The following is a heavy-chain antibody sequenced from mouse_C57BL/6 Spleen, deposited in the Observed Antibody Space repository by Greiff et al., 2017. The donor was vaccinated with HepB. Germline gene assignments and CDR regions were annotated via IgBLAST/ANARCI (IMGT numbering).Heavy chain of an antibody. CDR3: ARDDTTVVPFFDY. CDR2: INPSSGYT. CDR1: GYTFTSYW. J-gene: IGHJ2*01. D-gene: IGHD1-1*01. V-gene: IGHV1-7*01. Sequence: QVQLQQSGAELAKPGASVKLSCKASGYTFTSYWMHWVKQRPGQGLEWIGYINPSSGYTKYNQKFKDKATLTADKSSSTAYMQLSSLTYEDSAVYYCARDDTTVVPFFDYWGQGTTLTVSS.